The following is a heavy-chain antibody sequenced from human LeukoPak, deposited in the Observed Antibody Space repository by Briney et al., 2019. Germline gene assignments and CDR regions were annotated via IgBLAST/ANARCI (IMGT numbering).Heavy chain of an antibody. V-gene: IGHV4-34*01. J-gene: IGHJ4*02. CDR2: INHSGST. CDR3: ARGVYSYGPDY. D-gene: IGHD5-18*01. CDR1: GGSFSGYY. Sequence: SETLSLTCAVYGGSFSGYYWSWIRQPPGKGLEWIGEINHSGSTNYNPSLKSRVTISVDTSKNQFSLKLSSATAADTAMYYCARGVYSYGPDYWGQGTLVTVSS.